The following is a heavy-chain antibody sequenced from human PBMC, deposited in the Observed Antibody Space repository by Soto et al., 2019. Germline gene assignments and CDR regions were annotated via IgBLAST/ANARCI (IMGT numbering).Heavy chain of an antibody. Sequence: EVQLVESGGGLVQREGSLRLSCAASGFTFRTYWMSWVRQAPGKGPEWVANTNPDGSEKYYVDSVKGRFTISRDNAENSLYLQMNSLRAEDTAVYYCAREAVRGYSDWGQGTLVTVSS. CDR2: TNPDGSEK. J-gene: IGHJ4*02. V-gene: IGHV3-7*01. CDR3: AREAVRGYSD. D-gene: IGHD6-25*01. CDR1: GFTFRTYW.